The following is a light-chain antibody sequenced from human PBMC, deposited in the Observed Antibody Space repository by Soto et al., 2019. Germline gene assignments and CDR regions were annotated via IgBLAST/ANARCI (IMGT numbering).Light chain of an antibody. V-gene: IGKV3-15*01. CDR1: QSVSSN. CDR2: GAS. J-gene: IGKJ5*01. CDR3: QQYNNWPLP. Sequence: ETVMTQSPATLSVSPGERATLSCRASQSVSSNSAWYQQKPGQAPRLLIYGASTRATGIPARFSGGGSGTEFTLTISSLQSEDFAVYYCQQYNNWPLPFGQGTRLAI.